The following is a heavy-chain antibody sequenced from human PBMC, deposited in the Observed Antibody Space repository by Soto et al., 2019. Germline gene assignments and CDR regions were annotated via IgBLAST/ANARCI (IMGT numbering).Heavy chain of an antibody. CDR3: AKDRSPGCGGDCHFVY. D-gene: IGHD2-21*02. CDR1: GFTFNTYG. CDR2: ISYDGSEK. Sequence: QVQLAESGGGVVQPGRSLRLSCAASGFTFNTYGMHWVRQAPGKGLEWVALISYDGSEKYFADSVKGRFTISRDSSRYTLYLQTNDLRPEDTAVYYCAKDRSPGCGGDCHFVYWGQGTLVTVSS. J-gene: IGHJ4*02. V-gene: IGHV3-30*18.